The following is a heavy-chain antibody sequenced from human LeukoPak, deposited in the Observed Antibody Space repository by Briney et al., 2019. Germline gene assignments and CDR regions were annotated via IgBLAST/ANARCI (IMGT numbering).Heavy chain of an antibody. CDR3: ARHTSDIAAAGYNWFDP. J-gene: IGHJ5*02. V-gene: IGHV1-2*02. CDR1: GYTFTGYY. CDR2: INPNSGGT. Sequence: ASVKVSCKASGYTFTGYYMHWVRQAPGQGLEWMGWINPNSGGTNYAQKFQGRVTMTRDTSISTAYLQWSSLKASDTAMYYCARHTSDIAAAGYNWFDPWGQGTLVTVSS. D-gene: IGHD6-13*01.